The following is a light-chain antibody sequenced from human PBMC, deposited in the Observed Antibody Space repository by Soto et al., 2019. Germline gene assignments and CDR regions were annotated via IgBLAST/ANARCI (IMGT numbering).Light chain of an antibody. V-gene: IGKV4-1*01. J-gene: IGKJ1*01. CDR1: QTVLYSSNDQNY. CDR3: QQYYNTPWT. CDR2: WAS. Sequence: DIVMTQSPDSLALSLGERATINCKSSQTVLYSSNDQNYLAWYQQKPGQPPKLLIYWASTRDSGVPDRFSGSGSGTDFTLTISGLQAEDVAVYYCQQYYNTPWTFGQGTKVEIK.